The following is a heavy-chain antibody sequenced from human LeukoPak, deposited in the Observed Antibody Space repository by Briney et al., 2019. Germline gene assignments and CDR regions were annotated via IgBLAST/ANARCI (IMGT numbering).Heavy chain of an antibody. CDR2: IYYSGST. Sequence: SETLSLTCTVSGGSISSGDYYWSWIRQPPGKGLEWIGYIYYSGSTYYNPSLKSRVTISADTSKNQFSLKLSSVTAADTAVYYCARVGGSGSYLDGFDYWGQGTLVTVSS. D-gene: IGHD3-10*01. V-gene: IGHV4-30-4*01. CDR1: GGSISSGDYY. CDR3: ARVGGSGSYLDGFDY. J-gene: IGHJ4*02.